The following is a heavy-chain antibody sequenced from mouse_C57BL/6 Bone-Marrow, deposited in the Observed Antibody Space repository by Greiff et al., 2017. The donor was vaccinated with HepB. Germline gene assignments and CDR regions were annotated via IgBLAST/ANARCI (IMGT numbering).Heavy chain of an antibody. CDR2: IWRGGST. CDR3: AKNWDLYYYAMDY. V-gene: IGHV2-5*01. J-gene: IGHJ4*01. D-gene: IGHD4-1*01. CDR1: GFSLTSYG. Sequence: VQLQQSGPGLVQPSQSLSITCTVSGFSLTSYGVHWVRQSPGKGLEWLGVIWRGGSTDYNAAFMSRLSITKDNSKGQVFFKMNSLQADDTAIYYCAKNWDLYYYAMDYWGQGTPVTVSS.